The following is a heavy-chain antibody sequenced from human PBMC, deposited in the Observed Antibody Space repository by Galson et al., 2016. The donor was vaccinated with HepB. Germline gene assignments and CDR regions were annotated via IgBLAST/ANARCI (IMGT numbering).Heavy chain of an antibody. Sequence: SVKVSCKASGGTFSSYAVNWVRQAPGQGLEWMGGIIPIFGTANFAQKFQGRVTITADKSTSTAYMELSSLRSEDTAVYYCARGAVRGVNRIDYWGQGTLVTVSS. CDR1: GGTFSSYA. V-gene: IGHV1-69*06. CDR2: IIPIFGTA. CDR3: ARGAVRGVNRIDY. D-gene: IGHD3-10*01. J-gene: IGHJ4*02.